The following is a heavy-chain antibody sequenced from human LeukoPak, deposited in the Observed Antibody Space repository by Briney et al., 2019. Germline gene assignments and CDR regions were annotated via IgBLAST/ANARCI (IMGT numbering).Heavy chain of an antibody. Sequence: GASVKVSCKASGYSFTTYHMHWVRQAPGQGLEWMGIINPSGGSTNYAQNFQGRVTMTRDMFTSTVYMELSSLRSEDTAVYYCAREAVTIFALVRTQTTKSPHRFDPWGQGTLVTVSS. J-gene: IGHJ5*02. CDR1: GYSFTTYH. D-gene: IGHD3/OR15-3a*01. CDR3: AREAVTIFALVRTQTTKSPHRFDP. CDR2: INPSGGST. V-gene: IGHV1-46*01.